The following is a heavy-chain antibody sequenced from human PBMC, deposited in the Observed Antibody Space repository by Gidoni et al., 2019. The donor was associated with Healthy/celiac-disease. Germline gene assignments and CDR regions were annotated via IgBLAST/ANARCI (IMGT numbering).Heavy chain of an antibody. CDR3: AKGDGSGRKPFGY. V-gene: IGHV3-9*01. Sequence: EVQLVESGGGLVQPGRSLRRSCAASGFTFDDYAVHWVRQAPGKGREWVSGISWNSGSIGYADSVKGRFTISRDNAKNSLYLQMDSLRAEDTAVYYCAKGDGSGRKPFGYWGQGTLVTVSS. CDR1: GFTFDDYA. CDR2: ISWNSGSI. D-gene: IGHD3-10*01. J-gene: IGHJ4*02.